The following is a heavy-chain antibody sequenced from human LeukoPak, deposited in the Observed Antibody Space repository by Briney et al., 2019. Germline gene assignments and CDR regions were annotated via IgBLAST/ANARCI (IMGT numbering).Heavy chain of an antibody. D-gene: IGHD4-17*01. J-gene: IGHJ4*02. Sequence: GGSLRLSCAASGFTFSSYAMHWVRQAPGKGLEWVAVISYDGSNKYYADSVKGRFTISRDNSKNTLYLQMNSLRAEDTAVYYCAREPVYGDYALYDYWGQGTLVTVSS. CDR2: ISYDGSNK. CDR1: GFTFSSYA. V-gene: IGHV3-30-3*01. CDR3: AREPVYGDYALYDY.